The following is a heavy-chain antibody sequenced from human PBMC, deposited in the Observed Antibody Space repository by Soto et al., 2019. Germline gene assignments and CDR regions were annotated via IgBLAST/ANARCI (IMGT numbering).Heavy chain of an antibody. D-gene: IGHD4-17*01. Sequence: GASVKVSCKASGGTFSSYAISWVRQAPGQGLEWMGGIIPIFGTANYAQKFQGRVTITADESTSTAYMELSSLRSEDTAVYYCARVGGVYDYGPLYYGGRGTLVPVSS. CDR1: GGTFSSYA. J-gene: IGHJ4*02. CDR2: IIPIFGTA. V-gene: IGHV1-69*13. CDR3: ARVGGVYDYGPLYY.